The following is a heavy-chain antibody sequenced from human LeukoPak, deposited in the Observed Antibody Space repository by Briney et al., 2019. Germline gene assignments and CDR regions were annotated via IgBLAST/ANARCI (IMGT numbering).Heavy chain of an antibody. V-gene: IGHV1-46*01. CDR3: VRVPSPASSINY. CDR1: GYTFTSYY. Sequence: ASVKVSCKASGYTFTSYYMHWVRQAPGQGLEWMGIINPSGGSTSYAQKFRGRVTITSDRSVSTAYMELSSLRSEDMVVYSCVRVPSPASSINYWGQGTLVTVSS. J-gene: IGHJ4*02. CDR2: INPSGGST. D-gene: IGHD2-21*01.